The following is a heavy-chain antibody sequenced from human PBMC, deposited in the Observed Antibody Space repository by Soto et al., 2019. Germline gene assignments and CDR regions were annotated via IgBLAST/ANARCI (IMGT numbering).Heavy chain of an antibody. D-gene: IGHD6-13*01. J-gene: IGHJ6*02. CDR2: ISAYNGNT. V-gene: IGHV1-18*01. Sequence: QVQLVQSGAEGKKPGASVQVSCKASGYTFTSYGISWVRQAPAQGLEGMVWISAYNGNTNYAQKLQGRVTMTTDTSTSTANMELRSLRSDDTAVYYCASQIPKRYSSSWYPHYYCYGMDVWGQGTTVTVSS. CDR3: ASQIPKRYSSSWYPHYYCYGMDV. CDR1: GYTFTSYG.